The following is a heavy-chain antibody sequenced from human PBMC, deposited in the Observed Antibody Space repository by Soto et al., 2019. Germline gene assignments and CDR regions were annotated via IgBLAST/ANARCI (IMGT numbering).Heavy chain of an antibody. J-gene: IGHJ4*02. CDR1: GFTFSSYA. CDR3: AKVYYDILTGYPPSYFDY. V-gene: IGHV3-23*01. CDR2: ISGSGGST. Sequence: SGGSLRLSCAASGFTFSSYAMSWVRQAPGKGLEWVSAISGSGGSTYYADSVKGRFTISRDNSKNTLYLQMNSLRAEDTAVYYYAKVYYDILTGYPPSYFDYWGQGPLVTVSS. D-gene: IGHD3-9*01.